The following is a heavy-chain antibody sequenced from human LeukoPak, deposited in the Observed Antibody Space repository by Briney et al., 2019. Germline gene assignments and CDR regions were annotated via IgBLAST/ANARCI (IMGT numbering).Heavy chain of an antibody. J-gene: IGHJ5*02. CDR2: IYYSRST. D-gene: IGHD2-2*01. CDR3: ARNLGYCRTTSCYWFDP. CDR1: GGSIGSSSYY. V-gene: IGHV4-39*07. Sequence: PSETLPLTCTVSGGSIGSSSYYWGWIRQPPGKGLEWIGSIYYSRSTNYNPSLKSRVTMSVDTSKNQVSPKLSSVTAADTAVYYCARNLGYCRTTSCYWFDPWGQGTLVTVSS.